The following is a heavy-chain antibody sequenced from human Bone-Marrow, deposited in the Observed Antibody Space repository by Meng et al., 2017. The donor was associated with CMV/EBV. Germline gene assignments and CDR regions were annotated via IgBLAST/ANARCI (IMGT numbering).Heavy chain of an antibody. D-gene: IGHD2-2*02. V-gene: IGHV1-2*02. Sequence: CKASGYTLTGYYMHWVRQAPGQGLEWMGWINPNSGGTNYAQKFQGRVTMTRDTSISTAYMELSRLRSDDTAVYYCARAYTLNPFDYWGQGTLVTVSS. CDR3: ARAYTLNPFDY. CDR1: GYTLTGYY. J-gene: IGHJ4*02. CDR2: INPNSGGT.